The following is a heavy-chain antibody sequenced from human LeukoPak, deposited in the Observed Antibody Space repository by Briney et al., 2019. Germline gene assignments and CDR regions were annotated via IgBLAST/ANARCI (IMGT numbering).Heavy chain of an antibody. CDR2: IYPGDSDT. V-gene: IGHV5-51*01. CDR1: GYSFTSYW. Sequence: GESLKISCKGSGYSFTSYWIGWVRQMPGKGLEWMGIIYPGDSDTRYSPSFQGQVTISADKSISTAYLQWSSLKASDTAMYYCATGGSSPSYYYGMDVWGQGTTVTVSS. D-gene: IGHD1-26*01. CDR3: ATGGSSPSYYYGMDV. J-gene: IGHJ6*02.